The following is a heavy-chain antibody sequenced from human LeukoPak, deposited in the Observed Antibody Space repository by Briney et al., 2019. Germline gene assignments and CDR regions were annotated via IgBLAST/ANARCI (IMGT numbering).Heavy chain of an antibody. CDR3: AKDRRLYYYYGMDV. CDR2: ISYDGSNK. J-gene: IGHJ6*02. V-gene: IGHV3-30*18. CDR1: GFTFSTYA. Sequence: GGSLRLSCAASGFTFSTYAMSWVRQAPGKGLEWVAVISYDGSNKYYADSVKGRFTISRDNSKNTLYLQMNSLRAEDTAVYYCAKDRRLYYYYGMDVWGQGTTVTVSS. D-gene: IGHD5-12*01.